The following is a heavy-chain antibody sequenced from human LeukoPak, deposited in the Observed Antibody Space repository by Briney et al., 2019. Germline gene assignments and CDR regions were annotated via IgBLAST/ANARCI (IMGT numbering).Heavy chain of an antibody. CDR1: GFTFSDYY. V-gene: IGHV3-11*01. D-gene: IGHD2-15*01. J-gene: IGHJ4*02. CDR2: ISSSGSTI. CDR3: ARAYCSGGSCYGGVDY. Sequence: GGSLRLSCAASGFTFSDYYMSWIRQAPGKGLEWVSYISSSGSTIYYADSVKGRSTISRDNAKNSLYLQMNSLRAEDTAVYYCARAYCSGGSCYGGVDYWGQGTLVTVSS.